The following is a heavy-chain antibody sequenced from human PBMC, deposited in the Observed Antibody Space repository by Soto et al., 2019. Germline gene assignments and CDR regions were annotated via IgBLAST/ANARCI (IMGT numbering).Heavy chain of an antibody. D-gene: IGHD5-12*01. CDR2: MNPNSDDT. CDR1: GYTFTSSE. J-gene: IGHJ6*02. Sequence: QVQLVQSGAEVKKPGASVKVSCKASGYTFTSSEIHWVRQATGQGLEWMGWMNPNSDDTYYAQKFQGRVTMTRDASINTAYMERSRLTSEDPAVYYCARAIAFVDGYNGRHYGLDVWGQGTTVTV. CDR3: ARAIAFVDGYNGRHYGLDV. V-gene: IGHV1-8*01.